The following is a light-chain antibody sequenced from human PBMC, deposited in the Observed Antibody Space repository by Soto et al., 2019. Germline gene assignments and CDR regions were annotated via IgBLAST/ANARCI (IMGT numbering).Light chain of an antibody. Sequence: VMAHAPTTLYVSPGERDPLSRRASQRVRSNLAWYQHKPGQAPRLLIYGTSSRATGIPTRFSGSGSGTDFTLSITRLEPEDFAVYYCQQYESALGLTFGQGTRLDI. J-gene: IGKJ5*01. CDR1: QRVRSN. V-gene: IGKV3D-15*01. CDR3: QQYESALGLT. CDR2: GTS.